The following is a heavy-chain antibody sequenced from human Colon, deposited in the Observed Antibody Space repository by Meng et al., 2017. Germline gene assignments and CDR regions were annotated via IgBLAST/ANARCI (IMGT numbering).Heavy chain of an antibody. Sequence: GESLKISCAASGFTFRGYGMSWVRQAPGKGLEWVSAASGIGGSTYYADSVKGRFTISRDNSKNTLYLQMNSLRAEDTAVYYCAKSRGWYYDAFDIWGQGTMVTVS. CDR2: ASGIGGST. CDR3: AKSRGWYYDAFDI. J-gene: IGHJ3*02. CDR1: GFTFRGYG. V-gene: IGHV3-23*01. D-gene: IGHD6-19*01.